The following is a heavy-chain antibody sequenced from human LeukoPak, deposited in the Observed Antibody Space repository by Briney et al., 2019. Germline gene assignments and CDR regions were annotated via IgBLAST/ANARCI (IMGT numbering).Heavy chain of an antibody. J-gene: IGHJ4*02. CDR2: ISTSSRDI. Sequence: GGSLRLSCAASGFTFSTYNMNWVRQAPGKGLEWVSSISTSSRDIYYADSVKARFTISRDNAKNSLYLQMNSLRAEDTAVYYCARPSNYHGPVNYFPFDYWGQGTLVTVSS. D-gene: IGHD3-10*01. V-gene: IGHV3-21*01. CDR1: GFTFSTYN. CDR3: ARPSNYHGPVNYFPFDY.